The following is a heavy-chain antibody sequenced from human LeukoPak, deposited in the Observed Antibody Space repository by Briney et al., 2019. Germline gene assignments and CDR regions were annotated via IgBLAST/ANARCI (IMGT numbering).Heavy chain of an antibody. D-gene: IGHD6-6*01. CDR2: IKQDGSEK. CDR1: GFTFSSYS. J-gene: IGHJ4*02. V-gene: IGHV3-7*03. Sequence: GGSLRLSCAASGFTFSSYSMNWVRQAPGKGLEWVANIKQDGSEKYYVDSVKGRFTTSRDNSKNTLYLQMNSLRAEDTAVYYCARGFEYSSSSYYFDYWGQGTLVTVSS. CDR3: ARGFEYSSSSYYFDY.